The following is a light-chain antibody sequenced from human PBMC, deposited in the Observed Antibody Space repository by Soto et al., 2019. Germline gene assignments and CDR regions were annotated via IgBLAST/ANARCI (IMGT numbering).Light chain of an antibody. CDR3: AAWDDSLNGHVV. CDR2: NND. V-gene: IGLV1-44*01. Sequence: QSVLTQPPSASGAPGQGVTISCSGGTSNIGTNNVNWYHQFPGTTPKLLIHNNDQRPSGVPDRFSASKSGTSASLAISGLQSEDEGDYFCAAWDDSLNGHVVFGGGTKVTVL. J-gene: IGLJ2*01. CDR1: TSNIGTNN.